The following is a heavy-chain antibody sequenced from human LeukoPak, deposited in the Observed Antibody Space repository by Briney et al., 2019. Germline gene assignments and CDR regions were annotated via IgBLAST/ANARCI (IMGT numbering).Heavy chain of an antibody. CDR2: IRISSSYT. D-gene: IGHD6-13*01. J-gene: IGHJ5*02. V-gene: IGHV3-11*06. Sequence: AGGSVRLSCAAYGCNYWDYYVGSGRQAHGEGQEGVSHIRISSSYTNYADSLKRRFTISTHNARNSLSLQMTSPRAEYPAVYYCARDALSWQAAERHAVGSPWGQGTLVTVSS. CDR1: GCNYWDYY. CDR3: ARDALSWQAAERHAVGSP.